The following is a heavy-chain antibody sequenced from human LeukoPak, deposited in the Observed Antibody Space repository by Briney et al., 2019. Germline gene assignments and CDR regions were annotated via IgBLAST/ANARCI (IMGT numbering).Heavy chain of an antibody. V-gene: IGHV3-23*01. D-gene: IGHD2-2*01. Sequence: GGSLRLSCAASGITLSSYAMSWVCQAPGKGLEWVSVISGGAGSTYYADSVKGRFTISRDNSKNTLYLQMNSLRAEDTAVYYCARDLSSTSSWATVPDYWGQGTLVTVSS. CDR3: ARDLSSTSSWATVPDY. CDR2: ISGGAGST. J-gene: IGHJ4*02. CDR1: GITLSSYA.